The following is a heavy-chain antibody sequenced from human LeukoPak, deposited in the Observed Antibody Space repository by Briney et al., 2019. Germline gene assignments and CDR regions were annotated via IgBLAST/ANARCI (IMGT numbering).Heavy chain of an antibody. Sequence: ASVKVSCKASGYTFTDYYIHWVRQAPGQGLEWMGWINPISGVTNYAQKFQGRVTMTRDTSISTVYMELSRLRSDDTAVYYCARDRLRLGYERTNWFDPWGQGTLVTVSS. V-gene: IGHV1-2*02. CDR2: INPISGVT. CDR3: ARDRLRLGYERTNWFDP. D-gene: IGHD2-15*01. J-gene: IGHJ5*02. CDR1: GYTFTDYY.